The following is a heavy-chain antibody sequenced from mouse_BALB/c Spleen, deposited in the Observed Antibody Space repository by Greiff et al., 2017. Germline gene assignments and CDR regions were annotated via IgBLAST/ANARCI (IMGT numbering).Heavy chain of an antibody. D-gene: IGHD1-1*01. CDR3: ARDGEYYYGAMDY. CDR2: IRNKANGYTT. CDR1: GFTFTDYY. V-gene: IGHV7-3*02. Sequence: EVKLVESGGGLVQPGGSLRLSCATSGFTFTDYYMSWVRQPPGKALEWLGFIRNKANGYTTEYSASVKGRFTISRDNSQSILYLQMNTLRAEDSATYYCARDGEYYYGAMDYWGQGTSVTVSS. J-gene: IGHJ4*01.